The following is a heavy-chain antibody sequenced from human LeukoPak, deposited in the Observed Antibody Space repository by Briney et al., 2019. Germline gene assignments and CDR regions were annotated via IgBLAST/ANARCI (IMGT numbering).Heavy chain of an antibody. V-gene: IGHV4-34*01. Sequence: KPSETLSLTCAVYGGSFSGYYWSWIRQPPGKGLEWIGEINHSGSTNYNPSLKSRVTISVDTSKNQFSLKLSSVTAADTAVYYCARGELRYFDWLLRGTYFDYWGQGTLVTGSS. D-gene: IGHD3-9*01. CDR1: GGSFSGYY. CDR3: ARGELRYFDWLLRGTYFDY. J-gene: IGHJ4*02. CDR2: INHSGST.